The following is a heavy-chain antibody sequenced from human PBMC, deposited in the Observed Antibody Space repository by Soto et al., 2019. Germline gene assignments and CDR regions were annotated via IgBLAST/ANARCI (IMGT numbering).Heavy chain of an antibody. V-gene: IGHV1-18*01. J-gene: IGHJ6*03. D-gene: IGHD3-3*01. Sequence: QVQLVQSGAEVKKPGASVKVSCKASGYTFTSYGISWVRQAPGQGLEWMGWISAYNGNTNYAQKLQGRVTMTTDTSTSTAYMELRSLRSDDTAVYYCAGAWSGSKSGPYYYYYMDVWGKGTTVTVSS. CDR2: ISAYNGNT. CDR3: AGAWSGSKSGPYYYYYMDV. CDR1: GYTFTSYG.